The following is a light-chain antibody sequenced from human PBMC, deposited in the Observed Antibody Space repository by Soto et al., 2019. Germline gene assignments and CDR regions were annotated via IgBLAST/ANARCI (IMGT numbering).Light chain of an antibody. V-gene: IGKV3-11*01. CDR2: DAS. CDR1: QSVSSY. J-gene: IGKJ5*01. CDR3: QQRSNWPMST. Sequence: ELVWTQSPATLSLSPGERATLSCRASQSVSSYLAWYQQKPGQAPRLLIYDASNRATGIPDRFSGSGSGTDFTLTISRLEPEDFAVYYCQQRSNWPMSTFGQGTRLEIK.